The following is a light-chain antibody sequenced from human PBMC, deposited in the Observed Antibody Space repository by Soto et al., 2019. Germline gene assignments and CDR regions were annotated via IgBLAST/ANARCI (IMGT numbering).Light chain of an antibody. V-gene: IGKV2-40*01. J-gene: IGKJ1*01. Sequence: IVMTQTPLSLPVTPGQPASISCGASQSLLDSDDGNTYLDWYLQKPGQSPQLLIYTVSYRASGVPDRFSGSGSGTDFTLKISRVEAEDVGVYYCMQGTHWPPKTFGQGTKVDIK. CDR1: QSLLDSDDGNTY. CDR2: TVS. CDR3: MQGTHWPPKT.